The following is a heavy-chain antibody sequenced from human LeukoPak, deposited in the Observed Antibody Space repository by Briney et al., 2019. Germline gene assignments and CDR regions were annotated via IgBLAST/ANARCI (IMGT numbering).Heavy chain of an antibody. CDR1: GGSISSYY. CDR2: VHYSGSA. CDR3: AADPVHGFANWFDP. V-gene: IGHV4-59*12. D-gene: IGHD5-24*01. Sequence: SETLSLTCTVSGGSISSYYWSWIRQPPGKGLEWIGHVHYSGSANYNPSLQSRVTISVDKSKNQFSLKLSSVTAADTAVYYRAADPVHGFANWFDPWGQGTLVTVSS. J-gene: IGHJ5*02.